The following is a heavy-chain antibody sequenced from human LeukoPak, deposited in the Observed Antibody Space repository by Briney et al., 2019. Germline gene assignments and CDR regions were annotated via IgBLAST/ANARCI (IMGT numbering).Heavy chain of an antibody. J-gene: IGHJ3*02. D-gene: IGHD6-19*01. CDR1: GGSISSSSYY. CDR3: ARAHAKIAVAGSFAFDI. V-gene: IGHV4-39*07. Sequence: PSETLSLTCTVSGGSISSSSYYWGWIRQPPGKGLEWIGSIYYSGSTYYNPSLKSRVTISVDTSKNQFSLKLSSVTAADTAVYYCARAHAKIAVAGSFAFDIWGQGTMVTVSS. CDR2: IYYSGST.